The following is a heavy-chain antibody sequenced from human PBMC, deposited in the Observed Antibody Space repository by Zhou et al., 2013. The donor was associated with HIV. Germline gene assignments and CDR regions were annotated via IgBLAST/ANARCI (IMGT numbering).Heavy chain of an antibody. CDR3: ARAPCSGGSCYSGDY. CDR1: GGTFSSYA. D-gene: IGHD2-15*01. CDR2: IIPILGIA. Sequence: QVQLVQSGAEVKKPGSSVKVSCKASGGTFSSYAISWVRQAPGQGLEWMGRIIPILGIANYAQKFQGRVTITADKSTSTAYMELSSLRSEDTAVYYCARAPCSGGSCYSGDYWGQGTLVTVSS. J-gene: IGHJ4*02. V-gene: IGHV1-69*04.